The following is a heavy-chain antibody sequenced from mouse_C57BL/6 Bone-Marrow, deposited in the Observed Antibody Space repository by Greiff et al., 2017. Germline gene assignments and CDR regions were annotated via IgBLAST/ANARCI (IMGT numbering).Heavy chain of an antibody. CDR2: IDPSDSYT. CDR3: ARAPWLAY. CDR1: GYTFTSYW. J-gene: IGHJ3*01. V-gene: IGHV1-69*01. Sequence: VQLQQPGAELVMPGASVKLSCKASGYTFTSYWMHWVKQRPGQGLEWIGEIDPSDSYTNYNQKFKGKSTLTVDKSSSTAYMQLSSLTSEDSAVXYCARAPWLAYWGQGTLVTVSA.